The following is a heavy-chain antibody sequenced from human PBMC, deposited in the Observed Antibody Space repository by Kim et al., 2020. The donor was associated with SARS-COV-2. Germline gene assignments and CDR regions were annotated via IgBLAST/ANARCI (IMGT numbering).Heavy chain of an antibody. CDR2: IYYSGST. CDR1: GGSISSYY. D-gene: IGHD5-12*01. J-gene: IGHJ6*02. Sequence: SETLSLTCTVSGGSISSYYWSWIRQPPGKGLEWIGYIYYSGSTNYNPSLKSRVTISVDTSKNQFSLKLSSVTAADTAVYYCARVFGPWIKNGMDVWGQGTTVTVSS. V-gene: IGHV4-59*13. CDR3: ARVFGPWIKNGMDV.